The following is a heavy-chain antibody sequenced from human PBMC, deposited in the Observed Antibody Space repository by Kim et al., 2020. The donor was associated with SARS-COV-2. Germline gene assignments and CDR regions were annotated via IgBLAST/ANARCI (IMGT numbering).Heavy chain of an antibody. D-gene: IGHD5-12*01. CDR2: IIPILGIA. J-gene: IGHJ4*02. CDR1: GGTFSSYA. V-gene: IGHV1-69*04. Sequence: SVKVSCKASGGTFSSYAISWVRQAPGQGLEWMGRIIPILGIANYAQKFQGRVTITADKSTSTAYMELSSLRSEDTAVYYCAREGDGYNSYYFDYWGQGTLVTVSS. CDR3: AREGDGYNSYYFDY.